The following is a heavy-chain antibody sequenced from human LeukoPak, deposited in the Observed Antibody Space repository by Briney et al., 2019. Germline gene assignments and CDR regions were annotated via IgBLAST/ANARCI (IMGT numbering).Heavy chain of an antibody. CDR2: IIPIFGTA. Sequence: ASVKVSCKASGGTFSSYAISWVRQAPGQGLEWMGGIIPIFGTANYAQKFQGRVTITADKSTSTAYMELSSLRSEDTAVYYCAESPRETTVVGDYYYYYMDVWGKGTTVTVSS. CDR3: AESPRETTVVGDYYYYYMDV. J-gene: IGHJ6*03. V-gene: IGHV1-69*06. CDR1: GGTFSSYA. D-gene: IGHD4-23*01.